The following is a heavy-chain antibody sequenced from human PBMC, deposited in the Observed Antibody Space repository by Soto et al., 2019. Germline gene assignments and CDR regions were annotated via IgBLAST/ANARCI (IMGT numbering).Heavy chain of an antibody. D-gene: IGHD3-3*01. CDR3: ANLDWSGYPGTYYYYGMDV. V-gene: IGHV3-74*01. Sequence: GGSLRLSCAASGFTFSSYWMNWVRQAPGKGLVWVSRINSDGSSTSYAGSVKGRFTISRDNAKNTLYLQMNSLRAEDTAVYYCANLDWSGYPGTYYYYGMDVWGQGTTVTVSS. CDR1: GFTFSSYW. CDR2: INSDGSST. J-gene: IGHJ6*02.